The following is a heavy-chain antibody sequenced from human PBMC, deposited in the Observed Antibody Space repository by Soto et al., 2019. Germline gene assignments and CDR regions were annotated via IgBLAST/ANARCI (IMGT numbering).Heavy chain of an antibody. V-gene: IGHV1-69*13. Sequence: SVKLACKACGSRFSNFGISWVRQAPGQGLEWMGGIVPVFGRPNYAQRIRGRLTITADESTSTGYMEIISLRSDDTAVYYCAREGSGYNFWGQGTQVTVSS. D-gene: IGHD5-12*01. CDR1: GSRFSNFG. CDR3: AREGSGYNF. J-gene: IGHJ4*02. CDR2: IVPVFGRP.